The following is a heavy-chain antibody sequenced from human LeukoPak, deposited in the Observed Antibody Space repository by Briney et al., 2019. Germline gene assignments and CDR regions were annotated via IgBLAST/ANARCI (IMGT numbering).Heavy chain of an antibody. J-gene: IGHJ4*02. V-gene: IGHV3-23*01. Sequence: GGSLRLSCAASGFTFSSYAMSWVRQAPGKGLEWVSAISGSGGSTYYADSVKGRFTIPRDNSKNTLYLQMNSLRAEDTAVYYCAKRTNEGLRYFDSWGQGTLVTVSS. D-gene: IGHD3-16*01. CDR1: GFTFSSYA. CDR2: ISGSGGST. CDR3: AKRTNEGLRYFDS.